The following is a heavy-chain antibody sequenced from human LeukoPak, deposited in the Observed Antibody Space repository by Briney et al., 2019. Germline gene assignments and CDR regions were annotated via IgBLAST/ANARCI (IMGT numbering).Heavy chain of an antibody. V-gene: IGHV4-39*07. Sequence: SETLSLTCTVSGGSISINNYYWAWIRQPPGKGLEWIGSIYYTGTTYYNPSLKDRVTISVDTSKNQFSLRLSSVTAADTAVYYCARDENGYVWGSFRAWGQGTLVTVSS. CDR2: IYYTGTT. D-gene: IGHD3-16*02. CDR1: GGSISINNYY. CDR3: ARDENGYVWGSFRA. J-gene: IGHJ5*02.